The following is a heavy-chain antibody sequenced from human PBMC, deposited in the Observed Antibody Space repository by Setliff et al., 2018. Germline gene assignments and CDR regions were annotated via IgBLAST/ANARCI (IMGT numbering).Heavy chain of an antibody. D-gene: IGHD2-15*01. V-gene: IGHV3-23*01. CDR2: ISGRGDST. J-gene: IGHJ4*02. Sequence: GGSLRLSCAASGFTFSSYAMTWVRQAPGKGLERVSAISGRGDSTFYEDAVKGRFTISRDNSKNTLYLQMNSLRAEDTAVYYCAKRGPYCSGGTCHYYFDYWGQGTLVTVSS. CDR3: AKRGPYCSGGTCHYYFDY. CDR1: GFTFSSYA.